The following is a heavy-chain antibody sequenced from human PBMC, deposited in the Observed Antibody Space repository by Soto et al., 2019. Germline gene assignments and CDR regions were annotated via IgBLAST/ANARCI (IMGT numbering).Heavy chain of an antibody. V-gene: IGHV4-30-4*01. Sequence: PSATLSLTCPVSGGYISSGFSYLGWISQPPGKGLEWIGYIYYSGNTYFNPSLKSRVTLSVDTSKNQFSLKLSSVTAADTAVYYCARVLYSSSWYRMDVLGQGTTVTVSS. D-gene: IGHD6-13*01. CDR1: GGYISSGFSY. J-gene: IGHJ6*02. CDR2: IYYSGNT. CDR3: ARVLYSSSWYRMDV.